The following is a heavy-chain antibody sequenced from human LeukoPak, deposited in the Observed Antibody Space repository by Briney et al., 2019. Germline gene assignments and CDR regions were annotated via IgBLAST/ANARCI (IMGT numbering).Heavy chain of an antibody. CDR1: GLAFDDYA. CDR3: AKDRGISWNYQPSSVFDI. CDR2: INWNGGST. Sequence: PGGSLRLSCAASGLAFDDYAMNWVRQAPGKGLEWVSGINWNGGSTYYRDSVKGRFTISRDNAENSLYLQMNSLRAEDTAVYYCAKDRGISWNYQPSSVFDIWGQGTMVTVSS. D-gene: IGHD1-7*01. J-gene: IGHJ3*02. V-gene: IGHV3-20*04.